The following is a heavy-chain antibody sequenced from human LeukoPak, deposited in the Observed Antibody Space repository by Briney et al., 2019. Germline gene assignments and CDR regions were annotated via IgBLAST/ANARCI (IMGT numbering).Heavy chain of an antibody. J-gene: IGHJ6*03. CDR1: GGSFSGYY. CDR2: INHSGST. Sequence: SETLSLTCAVYGGSFSGYYWSWIRQPPGKGLEWIGEINHSGSTNYNPSLKSRVTISVDTSKNQFSLKLSSVTAADTAVYYCARCPNYDDFWSGYYHYYYYYMDVWGKGTTVTVSS. V-gene: IGHV4-34*01. CDR3: ARCPNYDDFWSGYYHYYYYYMDV. D-gene: IGHD3-3*01.